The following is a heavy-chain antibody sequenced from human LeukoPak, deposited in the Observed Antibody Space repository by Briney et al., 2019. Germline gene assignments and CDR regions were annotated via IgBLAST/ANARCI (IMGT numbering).Heavy chain of an antibody. CDR2: VNGDGTST. D-gene: IGHD4-17*01. Sequence: GGSLRVSCAASGFSSSSFLRHWVCQAPGKGLVWVSRVNGDGTSTTYADSVKGRFTISRDNAKNTLYLQMNSLRAEDTAVYYCVTANTVQTPARTWSQRTLVTVSS. CDR1: GFSSSSFL. V-gene: IGHV3-74*03. CDR3: VTANTVQTPART. J-gene: IGHJ4*02.